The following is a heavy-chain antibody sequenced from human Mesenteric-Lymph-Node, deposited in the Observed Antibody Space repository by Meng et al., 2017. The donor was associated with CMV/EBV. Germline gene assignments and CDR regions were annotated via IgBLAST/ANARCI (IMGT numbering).Heavy chain of an antibody. CDR2: IRRDGTNK. CDR3: AKNLGGCSSTSCYARDYYYGMDV. J-gene: IGHJ6*02. CDR1: GYTFSDHG. V-gene: IGHV3-30*02. D-gene: IGHD2-2*01. Sequence: GESLKISCAASGYTFSDHGMHWVRQATGKGLEWVAFIRRDGTNKYYADSVKGRFTISRDNSKNTLYLQMNSLRAEDTAVYYCAKNLGGCSSTSCYARDYYYGMDVWGQGTTVTVSS.